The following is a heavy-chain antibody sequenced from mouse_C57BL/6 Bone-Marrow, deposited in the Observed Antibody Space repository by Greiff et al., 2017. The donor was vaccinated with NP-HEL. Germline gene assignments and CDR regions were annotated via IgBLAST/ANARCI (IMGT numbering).Heavy chain of an antibody. CDR1: GFNIKDDY. V-gene: IGHV14-4*01. Sequence: VQLQQSGAELVRPGASVKLSCTASGFNIKDDYMHWVKQRPEQGLELIGWIDPENGDTEYASKFQGKATITADTSSNTAYLQLSILTSEDTAVYYFTTRYYYGVYYAMDYWGQGTSVTVSS. CDR3: TTRYYYGVYYAMDY. CDR2: IDPENGDT. D-gene: IGHD1-1*01. J-gene: IGHJ4*01.